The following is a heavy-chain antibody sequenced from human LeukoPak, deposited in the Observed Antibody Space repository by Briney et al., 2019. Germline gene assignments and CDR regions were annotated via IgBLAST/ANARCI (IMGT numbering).Heavy chain of an antibody. CDR2: IYHSGST. V-gene: IGHV4-38-2*01. CDR1: GYSISSGYY. CDR3: ARQGIVVVPAARVQYFQH. Sequence: SETLSLTCAVSGYSISSGYYWGWIRQPPGKGLEWIGSIYHSGSTYYNPSLKSQVTISVDTSKNQFSLKLSSVTAADTAVYYCARQGIVVVPAARVQYFQHWGQGTLVTVSS. D-gene: IGHD2-2*01. J-gene: IGHJ1*01.